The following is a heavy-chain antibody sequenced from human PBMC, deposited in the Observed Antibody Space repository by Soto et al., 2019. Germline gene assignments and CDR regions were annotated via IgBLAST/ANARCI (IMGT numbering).Heavy chain of an antibody. CDR1: GYKVSTWHNFTSYW. Sequence: PGESLKISCMGSGYKVSTWHNFTSYWIAWVRQMHGEGMKWMGIFYPGDSDTRYSPSFQGLVTISADKSINSVYLQWSSLKASDTAMYYCARRHYGSGSYSHWGQGTLVTVSS. V-gene: IGHV5-51*01. CDR2: FYPGDSDT. D-gene: IGHD3-10*01. CDR3: ARRHYGSGSYSH. J-gene: IGHJ4*02.